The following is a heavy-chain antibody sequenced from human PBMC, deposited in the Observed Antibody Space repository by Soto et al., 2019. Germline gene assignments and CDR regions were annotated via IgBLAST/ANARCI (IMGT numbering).Heavy chain of an antibody. V-gene: IGHV4-59*01. D-gene: IGHD3-3*01. CDR1: GGSISSYY. CDR3: ARVGEAGSSH. CDR2: IYYSGST. Sequence: PSETLSLTCTVSGGSISSYYWSWIRQPPGKGLEWIGYIYYSGSTNYNPSLKSRVTISVDTSKNQFSLKLSSVTAADTAVYYCARVGEAGSSHWGQGTLVTVSS. J-gene: IGHJ4*02.